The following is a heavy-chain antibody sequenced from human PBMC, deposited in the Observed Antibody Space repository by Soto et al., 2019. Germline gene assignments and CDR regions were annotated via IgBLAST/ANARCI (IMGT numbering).Heavy chain of an antibody. Sequence: ASVKVSCKASGYTFTSYGISWVRQAPGQGLEWMGWISAYNGNTNYAQKLQGRVTMTTDTSTSTAYMELRSLRSDDTAVYYCARETYYDFWSGYSSPYGMDVWGKGTTVTVSS. CDR1: GYTFTSYG. J-gene: IGHJ6*04. V-gene: IGHV1-18*01. D-gene: IGHD3-3*01. CDR2: ISAYNGNT. CDR3: ARETYYDFWSGYSSPYGMDV.